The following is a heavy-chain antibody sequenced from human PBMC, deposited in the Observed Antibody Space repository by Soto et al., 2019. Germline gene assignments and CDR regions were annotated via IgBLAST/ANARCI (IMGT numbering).Heavy chain of an antibody. Sequence: QVQLQESGPGLVKPSETLFLTCSISGDSISRYYWSWIRQSAGKGLEWIGRTYISGDTNYNPSLKSRVTMSVSTSKNQLSLKLSSVTAADTAVYYCAREYTETVDGPTPYYFDYWGQGTPVTVSS. CDR2: TYISGDT. D-gene: IGHD6-19*01. CDR3: AREYTETVDGPTPYYFDY. V-gene: IGHV4-4*07. J-gene: IGHJ4*02. CDR1: GDSISRYY.